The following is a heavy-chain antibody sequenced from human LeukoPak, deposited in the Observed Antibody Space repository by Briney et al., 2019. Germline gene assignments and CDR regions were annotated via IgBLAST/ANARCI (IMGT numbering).Heavy chain of an antibody. CDR2: IYTGGNT. D-gene: IGHD3-22*01. CDR1: GFTVDSNY. J-gene: IGHJ4*02. Sequence: PGVSLRRSCAASGFTVDSNYLSRVRQAPGKGLEWVSTIYTGGNTYYAASVKGRFTISRDFSKNTVFLHMNSLRAEDTAMYYCASGPPEDYYDSSGYRWGPPYYFDYWGQGTLVTVSS. V-gene: IGHV3-53*01. CDR3: ASGPPEDYYDSSGYRWGPPYYFDY.